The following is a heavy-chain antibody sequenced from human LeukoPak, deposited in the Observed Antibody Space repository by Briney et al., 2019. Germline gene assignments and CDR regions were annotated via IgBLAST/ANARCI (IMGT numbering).Heavy chain of an antibody. D-gene: IGHD2-21*02. CDR2: ISGSGGST. CDR1: GFTFSSYA. Sequence: GGSLRLSCAASGFTFSSYAMSWVRQAPGKGLEWASAISGSGGSTYYADSVKGRFTISRDNSKNTLYLQMNSLRAEDTAVYYCAKDSRRVVTATHFDYWGQGTLVTVSS. J-gene: IGHJ4*02. V-gene: IGHV3-23*01. CDR3: AKDSRRVVTATHFDY.